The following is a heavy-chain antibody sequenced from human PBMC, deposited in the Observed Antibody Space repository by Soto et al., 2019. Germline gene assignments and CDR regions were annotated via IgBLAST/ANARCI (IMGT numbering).Heavy chain of an antibody. J-gene: IGHJ4*02. CDR1: GDSISSNNW. V-gene: IGHV4-4*02. CDR2: MYHSGSI. Sequence: PSETLSLTCSVSGDSISSNNWWSWVRQPPGKGLEWIGEMYHSGSIHYNPSFKSRAAISVDKSRNQFSLKLSSVTAADTAVYYCARDSLTGYYFDYWGQGMLVTVSS. CDR3: ARDSLTGYYFDY. D-gene: IGHD3-9*01.